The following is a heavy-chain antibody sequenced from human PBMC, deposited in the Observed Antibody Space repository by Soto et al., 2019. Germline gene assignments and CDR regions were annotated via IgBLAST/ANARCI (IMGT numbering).Heavy chain of an antibody. V-gene: IGHV5-51*01. CDR2: IYPGDSDT. D-gene: IGHD2-15*01. Sequence: GESLKISCKGSGYSFTSYWIGWVRQMPGKGLEWMGIIYPGDSDTRYGPSFQGQVTISADKSISTAYLQWSSLKASDTAMYYCARLVVVVAAYSFRYHSMDVWGTETTVTVSS. J-gene: IGHJ6*03. CDR1: GYSFTSYW. CDR3: ARLVVVVAAYSFRYHSMDV.